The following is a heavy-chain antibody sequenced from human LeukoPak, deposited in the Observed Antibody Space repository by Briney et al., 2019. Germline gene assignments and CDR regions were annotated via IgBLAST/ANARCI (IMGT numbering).Heavy chain of an antibody. CDR2: ISGSGGST. V-gene: IGHV3-23*01. CDR1: GFTFSSYA. J-gene: IGHJ4*02. Sequence: GGCLRLSCAASGFTFSSYAMSRVRQAPGKGLEWVSAISGSGGSTYYADSVKGRFTISRDNSKNTLYLQMNSLRAEDTAVYYCAKSSSSTVVTPLDYWGQGTLVTVSS. D-gene: IGHD4-23*01. CDR3: AKSSSSTVVTPLDY.